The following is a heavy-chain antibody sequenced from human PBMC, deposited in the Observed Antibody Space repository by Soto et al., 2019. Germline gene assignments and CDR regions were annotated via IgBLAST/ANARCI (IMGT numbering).Heavy chain of an antibody. Sequence: SETLSLTCAVYGGTFRGYYWSRVRQPPGKWLEWIGEINHSGSTNYNPSLKSRVTISVDTSKNQFSLKLSSVPAADTAVYYCARGRRNYGVGHYYGMGVWGKGTTVTVPS. CDR3: ARGRRNYGVGHYYGMGV. CDR2: INHSGST. J-gene: IGHJ6*04. V-gene: IGHV4-34*01. D-gene: IGHD4-4*01. CDR1: GGTFRGYY.